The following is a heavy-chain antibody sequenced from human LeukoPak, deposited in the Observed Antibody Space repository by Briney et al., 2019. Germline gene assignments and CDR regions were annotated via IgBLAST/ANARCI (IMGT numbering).Heavy chain of an antibody. V-gene: IGHV4-59*01. CDR1: GGSISSYY. D-gene: IGHD3-16*02. CDR2: IYYSGST. CDR3: ARAMITFGGVIVFDY. Sequence: SETLSLTCTVSGGSISSYYWSWIRQPPGKGLEWIGYIYYSGSTNYNPSLKSRVTISVDTSKNQFSLKLSSVTAADTAVYYCARAMITFGGVIVFDYWGQGTLVTVSS. J-gene: IGHJ4*02.